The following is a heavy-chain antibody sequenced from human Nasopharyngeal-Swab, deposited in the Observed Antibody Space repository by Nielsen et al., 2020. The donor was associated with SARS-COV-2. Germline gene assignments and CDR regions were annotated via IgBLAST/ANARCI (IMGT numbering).Heavy chain of an antibody. CDR1: GFTFSSYA. CDR2: ITGNGGST. CDR3: AKDRRSSSSVGWFDP. J-gene: IGHJ5*02. D-gene: IGHD6-6*01. Sequence: GESLKISCAASGFTFSSYAMSWVRQAPGKGLEWVSAITGNGGSTYYADSVKGRFTISRDNSKHTLYLQMNSLRAEDTAVYFCAKDRRSSSSVGWFDPWGQGTLVSVSS. V-gene: IGHV3-23*01.